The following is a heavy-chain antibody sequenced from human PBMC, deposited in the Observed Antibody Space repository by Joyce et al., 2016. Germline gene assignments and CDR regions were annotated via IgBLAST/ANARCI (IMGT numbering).Heavy chain of an antibody. Sequence: EVQLVESGGGLIQPGGSLKLSCAASGIIVSNNYMSWVRQAPGKGLEGVSSIFGGGSTYYADSVKGRFTISRDNSKNTVYLQLNSLRGEDTAVYYCAKGGRYCSGGSCYDYWGQGTLVTVSA. CDR3: AKGGRYCSGGSCYDY. CDR2: IFGGGST. CDR1: GIIVSNNY. J-gene: IGHJ4*02. D-gene: IGHD2-15*01. V-gene: IGHV3-53*01.